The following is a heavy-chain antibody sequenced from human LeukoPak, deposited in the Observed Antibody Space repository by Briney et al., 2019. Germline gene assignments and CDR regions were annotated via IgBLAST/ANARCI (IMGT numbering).Heavy chain of an antibody. CDR2: ISASGGST. CDR1: GFTFSSYA. D-gene: IGHD3-10*01. J-gene: IGHJ4*02. V-gene: IGHV3-23*01. Sequence: GGSLRLSCAASGFTFSSYAMSWVRQAPGKGLEWVSVISASGGSTYYADSAKGRFTIFRDNGKNTLYLQMNSLRAEDTAVYYCARDLTYGLEYWGQGTLVTVSS. CDR3: ARDLTYGLEY.